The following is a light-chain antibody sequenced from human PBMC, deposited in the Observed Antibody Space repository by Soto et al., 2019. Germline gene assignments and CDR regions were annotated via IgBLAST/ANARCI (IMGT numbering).Light chain of an antibody. CDR3: VQLSHFPRT. CDR2: QIS. Sequence: DVVMTQTPLSSPVTLGQPASISCRSSQSLVYGDGNTYLSWVQQRPGQPPRLLIYQISNRFSGVPDRFSGSGAGTDFTLKISRVEPEDVGVYSCVQLSHFPRTFGQGTRLEI. J-gene: IGKJ1*01. V-gene: IGKV2-24*01. CDR1: QSLVYGDGNTY.